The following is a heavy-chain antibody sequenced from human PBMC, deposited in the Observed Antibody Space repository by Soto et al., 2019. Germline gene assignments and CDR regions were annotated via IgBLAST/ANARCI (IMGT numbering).Heavy chain of an antibody. CDR2: ISGSGGAT. CDR3: AKKVNSGSGSQYFDY. D-gene: IGHD3-10*01. Sequence: GGSLRLSCVVSGFIPSSYAMSWVRQAPGQGLEWVSGISGSGGATSYADSVKGRFTISRDNSNNTLYLQMNSLSAEDTAIYYCAKKVNSGSGSQYFDYFGQGTLVTVSS. J-gene: IGHJ4*02. V-gene: IGHV3-23*01. CDR1: GFIPSSYA.